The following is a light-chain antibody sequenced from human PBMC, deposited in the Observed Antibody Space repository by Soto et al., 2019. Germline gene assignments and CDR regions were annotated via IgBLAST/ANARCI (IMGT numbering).Light chain of an antibody. CDR1: SSDVGGYNY. CDR2: DVS. CDR3: SSYTSSNSWV. V-gene: IGLV2-14*01. J-gene: IGLJ3*02. Sequence: QSVLTQPASVSGSPGQSITISCTGTSSDVGGYNYVSWYQQHPGKAPQLMIYDVSNRPSGVSNRFSGSKSGNTASLTISGLQAEDEADYYCSSYTSSNSWVFGGGTKLTVL.